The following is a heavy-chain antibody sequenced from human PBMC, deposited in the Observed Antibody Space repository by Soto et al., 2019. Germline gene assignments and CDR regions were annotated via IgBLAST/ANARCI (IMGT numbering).Heavy chain of an antibody. J-gene: IGHJ4*02. CDR3: ARGILSGYLPFDY. D-gene: IGHD3-22*01. V-gene: IGHV4-59*01. CDR2: IYYSGST. CDR1: GGSTSSYY. Sequence: SETLSLTCTVSGGSTSSYYWSWIRQPPGKGLEWIGYIYYSGSTNYNPSLKSRVTISVDTSKNQFSLKLNSVTAADTAVYYCARGILSGYLPFDYWGQGTLVTVSS.